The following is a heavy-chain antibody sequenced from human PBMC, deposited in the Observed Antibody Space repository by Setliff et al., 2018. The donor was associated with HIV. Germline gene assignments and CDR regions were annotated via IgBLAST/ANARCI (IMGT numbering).Heavy chain of an antibody. D-gene: IGHD2-15*01. CDR3: ARNPCSEGSCPDAFDI. Sequence: PSETLSLTCTVSGGSVSNDSYYWSWIRQPPGKGLEWIGYIYYSGSTNYNPSLKSRVTISVDTSKNQFSLKLSSVTAADTAVYYCARNPCSEGSCPDAFDIWGQGTMVTVSS. CDR1: GGSVSNDSYY. CDR2: IYYSGST. V-gene: IGHV4-61*01. J-gene: IGHJ3*02.